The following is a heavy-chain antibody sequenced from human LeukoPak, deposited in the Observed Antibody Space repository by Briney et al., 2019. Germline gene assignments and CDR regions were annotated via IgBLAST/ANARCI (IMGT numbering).Heavy chain of an antibody. J-gene: IGHJ3*01. Sequence: PGGSLRLSCAASGFIFSNYGIHWVRQAPGKGLEWVAFLRYDGSNQFYVDSVKGRFIISRDNSKNTVFLQMHRLRAEDTAMYYCAKDRGSGKFLAWLLDGFHVWGQGTMVTVSS. V-gene: IGHV3-30*02. D-gene: IGHD3-3*01. CDR3: AKDRGSGKFLAWLLDGFHV. CDR2: LRYDGSNQ. CDR1: GFIFSNYG.